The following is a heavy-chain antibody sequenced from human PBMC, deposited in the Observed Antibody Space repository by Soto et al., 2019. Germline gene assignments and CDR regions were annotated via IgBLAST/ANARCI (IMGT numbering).Heavy chain of an antibody. CDR3: AHYHDYYGSGSYYVGDNDVFDI. J-gene: IGHJ3*02. CDR2: IYWDDDK. V-gene: IGHV2-5*02. D-gene: IGHD3-10*01. Sequence: QITLKESGPTLVKPTQTLTLTCTFSGFSLRSNGVAVGWIRQPPGKALEWLALIYWDDDKRYSPSLRSRLTITKDTTNNLVVLTMTNMDPVDTATYDCAHYHDYYGSGSYYVGDNDVFDIWGQGTMVTVSS. CDR1: GFSLRSNGVA.